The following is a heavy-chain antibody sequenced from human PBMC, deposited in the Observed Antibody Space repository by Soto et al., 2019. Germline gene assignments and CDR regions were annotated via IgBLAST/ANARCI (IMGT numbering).Heavy chain of an antibody. V-gene: IGHV1-8*01. J-gene: IGHJ4*02. CDR2: MNPNSGNT. D-gene: IGHD2-15*01. Sequence: ASVKVSCKASGYTFTSYDINWVRQATGQGLEWMGWMNPNSGNTGYAQKFQGRVTMTRNTSIRTAYMELSSLRSEDTAMYYCASIAVNCSGGSCYSSLVDWAQGTPVTVSS. CDR3: ASIAVNCSGGSCYSSLVD. CDR1: GYTFTSYD.